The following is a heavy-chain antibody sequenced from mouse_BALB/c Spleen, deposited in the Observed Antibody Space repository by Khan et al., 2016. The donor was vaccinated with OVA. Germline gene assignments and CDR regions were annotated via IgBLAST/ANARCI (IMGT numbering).Heavy chain of an antibody. Sequence: QVQLKQSGAELVKPGASVRLSCKASGHTFTSYYMYWVKQRPGQGLEWIGEINPRNGDTNFNEKFKSKATMTVDKSASTAYMQLSSLTSEDCAVYYCTRQNFDVWGAGTTVTVSS. J-gene: IGHJ1*01. CDR3: TRQNFDV. V-gene: IGHV1S81*02. CDR2: INPRNGDT. CDR1: GHTFTSYY.